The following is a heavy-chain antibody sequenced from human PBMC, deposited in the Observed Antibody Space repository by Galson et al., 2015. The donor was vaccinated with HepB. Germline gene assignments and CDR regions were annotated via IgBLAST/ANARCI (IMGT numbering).Heavy chain of an antibody. Sequence: SLRLSCAASGFTVSSNYMSWVRQAPGKGLEWVSVIYSGGSTYYADSEKGRFTISRDNSKNTLYLQMNSLRAEDTAVYYCARLGTSNYYYYYGMDVWGQGTTVTVSS. D-gene: IGHD1-1*01. J-gene: IGHJ6*02. CDR2: IYSGGST. CDR1: GFTVSSNY. CDR3: ARLGTSNYYYYYGMDV. V-gene: IGHV3-53*01.